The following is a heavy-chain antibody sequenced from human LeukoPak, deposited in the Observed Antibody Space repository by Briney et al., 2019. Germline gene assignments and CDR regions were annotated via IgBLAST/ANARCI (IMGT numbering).Heavy chain of an antibody. D-gene: IGHD2-15*01. CDR1: GFTFSSYA. CDR3: ARDIWGDIVVVVAATRGYYFDY. Sequence: GWSLRLSCAASGFTFSSYAMHWVRQAPGKGLEWVAVISYDGSNKYYADSVKGRFTISRDNSKNTLYLQMNSLRAEDTAVYYCARDIWGDIVVVVAATRGYYFDYWGQGTLVTVSS. V-gene: IGHV3-30*01. CDR2: ISYDGSNK. J-gene: IGHJ4*02.